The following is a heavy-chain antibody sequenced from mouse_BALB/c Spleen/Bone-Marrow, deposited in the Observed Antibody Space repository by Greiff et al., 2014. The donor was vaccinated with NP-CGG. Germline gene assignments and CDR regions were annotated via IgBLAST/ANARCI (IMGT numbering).Heavy chain of an antibody. D-gene: IGHD1-1*01. CDR1: GFTFSNYW. Sequence: EVMLVESGGGLVQPGGSMKLSCVASGFTFSNYWMNWVRQSPEKGLEWVAEIRLKSNNYATHYAESVKGRFTISRDDSKSSVYLQMNNLRAEDTGIYYCTRDYSYWGQGTLVTVSA. CDR2: IRLKSNNYAT. CDR3: TRDYSY. V-gene: IGHV6-6*02. J-gene: IGHJ3*01.